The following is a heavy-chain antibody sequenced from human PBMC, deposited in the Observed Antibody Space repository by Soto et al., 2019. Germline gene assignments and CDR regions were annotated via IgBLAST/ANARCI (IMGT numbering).Heavy chain of an antibody. J-gene: IGHJ5*02. D-gene: IGHD2-2*01. CDR1: GFTFSSYG. V-gene: IGHV3-33*01. CDR2: IWYDGSNK. Sequence: GGSLRLSCVASGFTFSSYGMHWVRQAPGKGLEWVAVIWYDGSNKYYADSVKGRFTISRDNSKNTLYLQMNSLRAEDTAVYYCARVDCSSTSCYAPGANWFDPWGQGTLVTVSS. CDR3: ARVDCSSTSCYAPGANWFDP.